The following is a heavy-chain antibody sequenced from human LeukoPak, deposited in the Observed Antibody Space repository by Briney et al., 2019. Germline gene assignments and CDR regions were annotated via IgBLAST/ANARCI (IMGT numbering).Heavy chain of an antibody. CDR2: IGTAGDT. V-gene: IGHV3-13*01. CDR3: ARGEWELLRGAFDI. D-gene: IGHD1-26*01. Sequence: GGSLRLSCAASGFTFSSYDMHWVRQATGKGLEWVSAIGTAGDTYYPGSVKGRFTISRENAKNSLYLQMNSLRAGDTAVYYCARGEWELLRGAFDIWGQGTMVTVSS. CDR1: GFTFSSYD. J-gene: IGHJ3*02.